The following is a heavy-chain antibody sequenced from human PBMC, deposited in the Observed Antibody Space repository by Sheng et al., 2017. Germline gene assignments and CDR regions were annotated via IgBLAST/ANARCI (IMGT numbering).Heavy chain of an antibody. D-gene: IGHD4-17*01. Sequence: QVQLQQWGAGLLKPSETLSLTCAVYGGSFSGYYWSWIRQPPGKGLEWIGEINHSGSTNYNPSLKSRVTISVDTSKNQFSLKLSSVTAADTAVYYCARGRYGDYGYWGQGTLVTVSS. V-gene: IGHV4-34*01. CDR2: INHSGST. J-gene: IGHJ4*02. CDR3: ARGRYGDYGY. CDR1: GGSFSGYY.